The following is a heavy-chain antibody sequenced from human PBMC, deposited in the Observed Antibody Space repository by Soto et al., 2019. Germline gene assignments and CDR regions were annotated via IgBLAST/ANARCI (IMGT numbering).Heavy chain of an antibody. CDR3: ARGKKIPTLLARIVVVPAAPRRFDY. Sequence: SETLSLTCAVYGGSFSGYYWSWIRQPPGKGLEWIGEINHSGSTNYNPSLKSRVTISVDTSKNQFSLKLSSVTAADTAVYYCARGKKIPTLLARIVVVPAAPRRFDYWGQGTLVTVS. V-gene: IGHV4-34*01. CDR2: INHSGST. D-gene: IGHD2-2*01. CDR1: GGSFSGYY. J-gene: IGHJ4*02.